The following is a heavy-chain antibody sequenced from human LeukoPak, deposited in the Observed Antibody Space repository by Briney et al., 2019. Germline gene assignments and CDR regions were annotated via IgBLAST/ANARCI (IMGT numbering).Heavy chain of an antibody. D-gene: IGHD2-15*01. J-gene: IGHJ5*02. CDR3: ATLRFYCSGGSCYPENWFDP. Sequence: ASVKVSCTVSGYTLTELSMHWVRQAPGKGLEWMGGFDPEDGETIYAQKFQGRVTMTEDTSTDTAYMELSSLRSEDTAVYYCATLRFYCSGGSCYPENWFDPWGQGTLVTVSS. CDR1: GYTLTELS. V-gene: IGHV1-24*01. CDR2: FDPEDGET.